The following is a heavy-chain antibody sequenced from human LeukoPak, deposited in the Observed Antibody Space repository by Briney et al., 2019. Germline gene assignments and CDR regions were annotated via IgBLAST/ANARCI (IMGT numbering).Heavy chain of an antibody. CDR3: ARLIDYYDSSGYYPTDY. D-gene: IGHD3-22*01. V-gene: IGHV1-69*13. J-gene: IGHJ4*02. Sequence: SVKVSCKASGGTFISYAISWVRQAPGQGLEWMGGIIPIFGTANYAQKFQGRVTITADESTSTAYMELSSLRSEDTAVYYCARLIDYYDSSGYYPTDYWGQGTLVTVSS. CDR1: GGTFISYA. CDR2: IIPIFGTA.